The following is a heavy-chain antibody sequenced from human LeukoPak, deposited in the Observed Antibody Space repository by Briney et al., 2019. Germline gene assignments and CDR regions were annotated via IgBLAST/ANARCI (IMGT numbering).Heavy chain of an antibody. V-gene: IGHV3-9*01. Sequence: GGSLRLSCAASGFSFEDFSMHWVRQAPGKGLEWVSGINWKSDNIDYADSVKGRFTISRDNARNSLYLRLNNVRPEDTAVYYCVKLSRRLRSFDYWGQGTLVTVSS. CDR2: INWKSDNI. CDR3: VKLSRRLRSFDY. J-gene: IGHJ4*02. D-gene: IGHD3-3*02. CDR1: GFSFEDFS.